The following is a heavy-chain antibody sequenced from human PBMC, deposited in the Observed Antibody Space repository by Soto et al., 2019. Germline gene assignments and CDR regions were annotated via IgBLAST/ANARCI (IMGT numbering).Heavy chain of an antibody. CDR3: ARDRLVVRYYYDSSGYFLDNAFDI. D-gene: IGHD3-22*01. Sequence: SETLSLTCTVSCGSISSGGYYWSWIRQHPGKGLEWIGYIYYSGSTYYNPSLKSRVTISVDTSKNQFSLKLSSVTAADTAVYYCARDRLVVRYYYDSSGYFLDNAFDIWGQGTMVTVSS. J-gene: IGHJ3*02. V-gene: IGHV4-31*03. CDR1: CGSISSGGYY. CDR2: IYYSGST.